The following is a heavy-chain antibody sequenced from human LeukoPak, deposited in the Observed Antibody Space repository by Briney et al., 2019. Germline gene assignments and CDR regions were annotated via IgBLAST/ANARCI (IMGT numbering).Heavy chain of an antibody. J-gene: IGHJ4*02. CDR3: ARAGDTSGYYHYCDY. CDR1: GLRFGDYA. Sequence: PGRSLRLSCAASGLRFGDYAMHWVRQAPGKGLEWVSGVSWHSGSTGYADSVKGRLTISRDKAKNSLYLQMNNLRVEDTALYYCARAGDTSGYYHYCDYWGQGTLVTVSS. V-gene: IGHV3-9*01. D-gene: IGHD3-22*01. CDR2: VSWHSGST.